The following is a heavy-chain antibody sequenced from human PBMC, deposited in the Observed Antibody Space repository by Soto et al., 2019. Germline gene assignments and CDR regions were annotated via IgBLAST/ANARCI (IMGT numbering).Heavy chain of an antibody. J-gene: IGHJ4*02. Sequence: QVQLVQSGVEVKKPGASVKVSCKAMGYIFTNYGLSWVRQAPGEGPEWLVWISAYNVHTRNAPKVQDRVTQTTATAATTAYLELRGLRAGDAAVYYCARGYGGYFDHWGQGTLVLVSS. D-gene: IGHD3-16*01. CDR1: GYIFTNYG. CDR2: ISAYNVHT. V-gene: IGHV1-18*01. CDR3: ARGYGGYFDH.